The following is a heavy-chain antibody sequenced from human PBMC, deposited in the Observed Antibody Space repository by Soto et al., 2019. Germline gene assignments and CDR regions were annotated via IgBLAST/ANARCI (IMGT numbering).Heavy chain of an antibody. J-gene: IGHJ4*02. Sequence: QVQLVESGGGVVQPGRSLRLSCAASGFTFSSYAMHWVRQAPGKGLEWVAVISYDGSNKYYADSVKGRFTISRDNPKNTLYLKMNSLRAEDTAVYYCARDRSGSYYPGYFDYWGQGTLVTVSS. CDR1: GFTFSSYA. CDR3: ARDRSGSYYPGYFDY. CDR2: ISYDGSNK. V-gene: IGHV3-30-3*01. D-gene: IGHD1-26*01.